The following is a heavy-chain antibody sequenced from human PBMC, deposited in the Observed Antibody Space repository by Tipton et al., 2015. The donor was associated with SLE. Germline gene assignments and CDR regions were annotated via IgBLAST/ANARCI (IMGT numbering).Heavy chain of an antibody. CDR2: IYTNENT. CDR3: AREFLNPVTTVHYYFDL. J-gene: IGHJ2*01. V-gene: IGHV4-4*07. Sequence: TLSLTCTVSGGSISSYYWSWIRQPAGGGLEWIGRIYTNENTNYNPSLKSRVTISGDTSKNQFSLKLISVTAADTAVYYCAREFLNPVTTVHYYFDLWGRGTLVTVSS. D-gene: IGHD4-11*01. CDR1: GGSISSYY.